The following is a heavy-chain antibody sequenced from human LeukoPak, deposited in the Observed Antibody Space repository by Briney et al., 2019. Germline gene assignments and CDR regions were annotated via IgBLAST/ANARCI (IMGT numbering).Heavy chain of an antibody. CDR3: ASRTQRHERGAFFDY. CDR1: GGSISSDYY. D-gene: IGHD1-1*01. CDR2: IFYNGPT. J-gene: IGHJ4*02. Sequence: PSETLSLTCAVSGGSISSDYYWGWIRQPPGKGLEFIGSIFYNGPTHYNPSLKGRVTMSVDTSKNQFSLTLGSVTDADTAVYYCASRTQRHERGAFFDYWGQGTLVTVSS. V-gene: IGHV4-39*01.